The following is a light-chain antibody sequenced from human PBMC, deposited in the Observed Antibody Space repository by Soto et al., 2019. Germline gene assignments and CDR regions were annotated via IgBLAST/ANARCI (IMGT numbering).Light chain of an antibody. CDR3: HQRSSRPWT. Sequence: EIVLTQSPATLSLSPGERATLSCRASQSISDYLAWYQHKPGQAPRLLIYAASNRATGIPARFSGSGSATDFTLTISSLEPEDVAVYYCHQRSSRPWTFGLGTKVEIK. J-gene: IGKJ1*01. V-gene: IGKV3-11*01. CDR2: AAS. CDR1: QSISDY.